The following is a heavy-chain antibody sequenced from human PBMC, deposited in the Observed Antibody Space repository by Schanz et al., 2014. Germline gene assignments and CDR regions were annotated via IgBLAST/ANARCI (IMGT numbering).Heavy chain of an antibody. V-gene: IGHV3-23*04. Sequence: EQLVESGGGLVKPGGSLRLSCAASGFTFSSYAMSWVRQAPGKGLEWVSALSGSGGSTYYADSVKGRFTISRDNSKNTLYLQMNSLRAEDTALYYCASPSGDSDYGTYFDFWGQGTLVTVSS. CDR3: ASPSGDSDYGTYFDF. J-gene: IGHJ4*02. CDR2: LSGSGGST. CDR1: GFTFSSYA. D-gene: IGHD5-12*01.